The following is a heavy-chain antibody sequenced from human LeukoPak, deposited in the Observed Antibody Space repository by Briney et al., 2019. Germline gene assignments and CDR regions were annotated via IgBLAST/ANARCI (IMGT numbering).Heavy chain of an antibody. D-gene: IGHD1-26*01. CDR3: ARDPYSGGYGDYYYYYMDL. J-gene: IGHJ6*03. Sequence: SGGSLRLSCAASGFTFSTYNMNWVRQAPGKGLEWVSSITSSSSSYIYYADSVKGRFTISRDNAKNSLYLQMNSLRAEDTAVYYCARDPYSGGYGDYYYYYMDLWGQGTTVTISS. V-gene: IGHV3-21*01. CDR2: ITSSSSSYI. CDR1: GFTFSTYN.